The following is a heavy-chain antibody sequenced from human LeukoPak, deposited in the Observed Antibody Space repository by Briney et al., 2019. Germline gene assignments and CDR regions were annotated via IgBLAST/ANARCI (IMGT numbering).Heavy chain of an antibody. CDR3: ARGTGTTNFEY. CDR1: GGSMSSYY. J-gene: IGHJ4*02. V-gene: IGHV4-4*07. CDR2: IYTSGTT. Sequence: SSETLSLTCTVSGGSMSSYYWSWIRQPAGRGLEWIGRIYTSGTTNYNPSLMSRVTMSVDTSKSQFSLKLTSMTATDTALYNCARGTGTTNFEYWGQGTLVTVSS. D-gene: IGHD1-7*01.